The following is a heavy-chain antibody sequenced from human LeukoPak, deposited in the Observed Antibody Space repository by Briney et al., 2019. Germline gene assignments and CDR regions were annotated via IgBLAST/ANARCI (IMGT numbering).Heavy chain of an antibody. CDR1: GFTFSSYN. D-gene: IGHD3-22*01. V-gene: IGHV3-48*01. J-gene: IGHJ2*01. Sequence: PGGSLRLSCAASGFTFSSYNMNWVRQAPGKGLEWVSYISISSTTIYYADSVKGRFTISRDNGKNSLSLQMNSLRAEDPAVYYCASSTYYYDSSGTRHRYFDLWGRGTLVTVSS. CDR2: ISISSTTI. CDR3: ASSTYYYDSSGTRHRYFDL.